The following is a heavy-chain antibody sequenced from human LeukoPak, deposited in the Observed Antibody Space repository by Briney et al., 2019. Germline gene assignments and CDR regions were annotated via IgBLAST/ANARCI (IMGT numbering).Heavy chain of an antibody. J-gene: IGHJ6*03. CDR2: IFHNGTT. V-gene: IGHV4-4*02. D-gene: IGHD1-26*01. CDR3: AREGSRRLYMDV. CDR1: GGSLSSGNW. Sequence: SETLSLTCVVSGGSLSSGNWWSWVRQPPGKGLEWLGEIFHNGTTNYNPSLKSRVTISLDKSNNQFSLKLSSVTAADTAVYSCAREGSRRLYMDVWGKGTTVTVSS.